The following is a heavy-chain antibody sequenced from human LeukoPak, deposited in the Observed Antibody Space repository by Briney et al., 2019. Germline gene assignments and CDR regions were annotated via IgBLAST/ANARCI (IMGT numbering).Heavy chain of an antibody. J-gene: IGHJ5*02. CDR2: IYHSGST. D-gene: IGHD3-3*01. CDR3: ARKSYDCWSGWRAWDNWFDP. CDR1: GGSISSGGYY. V-gene: IGHV4-30-2*01. Sequence: SQTLSLTCTVSGGSISSGGYYWSWIRQPPGKGLEWIGYIYHSGSTYYNPSLKSRVTISGDRSKNQFSLKLSSVTAADTAVYCCARKSYDCWSGWRAWDNWFDPWGQGTLVTVSS.